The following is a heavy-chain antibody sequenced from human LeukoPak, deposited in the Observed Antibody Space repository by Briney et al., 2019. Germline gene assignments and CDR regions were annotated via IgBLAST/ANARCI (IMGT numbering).Heavy chain of an antibody. CDR1: GGSIASSSYY. J-gene: IGHJ4*02. CDR2: IYYTGST. V-gene: IGHV4-39*07. CDR3: ARAQAFASMAYFDY. D-gene: IGHD2/OR15-2a*01. Sequence: PSETLSLTCTVSGGSIASSSYYWVWIRQPPGKGLEWIGSIYYTGSTYYNPSLRSRVTISVDTSKNQFSLKLSSVTAADTAVYYCARAQAFASMAYFDYWGQGALVTVSS.